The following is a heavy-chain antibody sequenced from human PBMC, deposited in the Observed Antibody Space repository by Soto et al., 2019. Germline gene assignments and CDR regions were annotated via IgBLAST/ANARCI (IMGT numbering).Heavy chain of an antibody. Sequence: LRLSCAASGFPFSSYSMNWVRQAPGKGLEWVSSISSSSSYIYYADSVKGRFTISRDNAKNSLYLQMNSLRAEDTAVYYCARGFDGDSSVFDYWGQGILVTVSS. CDR2: ISSSSSYI. CDR1: GFPFSSYS. CDR3: ARGFDGDSSVFDY. V-gene: IGHV3-21*01. J-gene: IGHJ4*02. D-gene: IGHD3-22*01.